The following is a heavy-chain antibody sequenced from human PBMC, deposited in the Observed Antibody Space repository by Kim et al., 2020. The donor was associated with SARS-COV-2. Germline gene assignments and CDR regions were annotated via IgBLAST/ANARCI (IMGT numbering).Heavy chain of an antibody. CDR1: GGSINSYY. V-gene: IGHV4-59*01. D-gene: IGHD6-13*01. J-gene: IGHJ5*02. CDR2: IYYSGST. Sequence: SETLSLTCSVSGGSINSYYWSWIRQPPGKGLEWIGYIYYSGSTNYNPSLKSRVTMSVDTSKNQFSLKLSSVTAADTAVYYCARYDFDGTSRWFEHWGQRTLVTVSS. CDR3: ARYDFDGTSRWFEH.